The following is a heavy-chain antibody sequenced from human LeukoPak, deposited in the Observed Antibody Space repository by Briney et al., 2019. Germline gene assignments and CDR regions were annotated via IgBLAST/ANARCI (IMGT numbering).Heavy chain of an antibody. J-gene: IGHJ4*02. V-gene: IGHV4-59*01. D-gene: IGHD4-17*01. CDR2: IYYSGST. Sequence: SETLSLTCAVSGGSISSYYWSWIRQPPGKGLEWIGYIYYSGSTNYNPSLKSRVTISVDTSKNQFSLKLSSVTAADTAVYYCARLGDYVFDYWGQGTLVTVSS. CDR3: ARLGDYVFDY. CDR1: GGSISSYY.